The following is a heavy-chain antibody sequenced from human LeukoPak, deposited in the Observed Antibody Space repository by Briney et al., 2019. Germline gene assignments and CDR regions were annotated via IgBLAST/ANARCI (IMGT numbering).Heavy chain of an antibody. Sequence: GASVKVSCKASGGTFSSYAISWVRQAPGQGLEWMGRIIPIFGTANYAQKFQGRVTITTDESTSTAYMELSSLRSEDTAVYYCANGNRCTSPNCLGYYYFYMDVWGKGTTVTVSS. CDR2: IIPIFGTA. V-gene: IGHV1-69*05. CDR3: ANGNRCTSPNCLGYYYFYMDV. CDR1: GGTFSSYA. J-gene: IGHJ6*03. D-gene: IGHD2-8*01.